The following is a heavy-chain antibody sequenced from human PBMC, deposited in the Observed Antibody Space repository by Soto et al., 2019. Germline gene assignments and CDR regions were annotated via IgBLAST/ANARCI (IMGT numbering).Heavy chain of an antibody. Sequence: SETLSLTCTVSGDSISSGGYYWSWIRQHPGKGLEWIGYIYYSGSTYYNPSLKSRVTISVDTSKNQSSLKLSSVTAADTAVYYCSRWGLRYFDWLGSAFDIWGQGTMVT. CDR1: GDSISSGGYY. J-gene: IGHJ3*02. D-gene: IGHD3-9*01. CDR2: IYYSGST. V-gene: IGHV4-31*03. CDR3: SRWGLRYFDWLGSAFDI.